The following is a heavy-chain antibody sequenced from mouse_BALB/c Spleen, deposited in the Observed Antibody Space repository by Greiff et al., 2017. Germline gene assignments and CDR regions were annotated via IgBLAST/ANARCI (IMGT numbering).Heavy chain of an antibody. CDR2: ISYSGST. V-gene: IGHV3-8*02. J-gene: IGHJ3*01. D-gene: IGHD2-14*01. CDR3: ARNYRYDLAWFAY. CDR1: GDSITSGY. Sequence: EVKLQESGPSLVKPSQTLSLTCSVTGDSITSGYWNWIRKFPGNKLEYMGYISYSGSTYYNPSLKSRISITRDTSKNQYYLQLNSVTTEDTATYYCARNYRYDLAWFAYWGQGTLVTVSA.